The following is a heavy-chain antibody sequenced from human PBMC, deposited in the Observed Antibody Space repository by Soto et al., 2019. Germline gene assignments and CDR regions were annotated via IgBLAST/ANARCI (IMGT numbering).Heavy chain of an antibody. V-gene: IGHV3-30*18. CDR2: ISYDGSNK. CDR1: GFTFSNYV. Sequence: QVQLVESGGGVVQPGRSLRLSCAASGFTFSNYVMHWVRQAPGKGLEWVAVISYDGSNKYYADSVRGRFTISRDNSKNTLFLQMNSLRPEDTAVYYCAKAQYQLIRRCYGLDVWGQGTTVTVSS. J-gene: IGHJ6*02. D-gene: IGHD2-2*01. CDR3: AKAQYQLIRRCYGLDV.